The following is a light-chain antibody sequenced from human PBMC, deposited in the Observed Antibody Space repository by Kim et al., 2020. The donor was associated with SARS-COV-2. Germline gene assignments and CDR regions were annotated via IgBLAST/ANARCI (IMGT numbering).Light chain of an antibody. CDR3: QYYGRSWYT. CDR1: QFISSSY. CDR2: GTS. V-gene: IGKV3-20*01. J-gene: IGKJ2*01. Sequence: VVLTQSPGTLSLSPGESATLSCRANQFISSSYLAWYQKRPGQAPRLLLYGTSNRATGIPDRFSGSESATDFTLTVNRLEPEDSGVYYCQYYGRSWYTFGQGTKLEI.